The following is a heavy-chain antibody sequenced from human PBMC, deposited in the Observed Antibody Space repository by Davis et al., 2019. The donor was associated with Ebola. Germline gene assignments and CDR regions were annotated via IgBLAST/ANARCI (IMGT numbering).Heavy chain of an antibody. Sequence: GESLKISCKNSGNGFTSYWIGWVRQMPGRGLEWMGIIYPYDSDTRYSPSFQGQVTISADKSISTAYLQWSSLKASDTAMYYCARIEEQAAGYWGQGTLVTVSS. J-gene: IGHJ4*02. CDR2: IYPYDSDT. D-gene: IGHD1/OR15-1a*01. CDR1: GNGFTSYW. CDR3: ARIEEQAAGY. V-gene: IGHV5-51*01.